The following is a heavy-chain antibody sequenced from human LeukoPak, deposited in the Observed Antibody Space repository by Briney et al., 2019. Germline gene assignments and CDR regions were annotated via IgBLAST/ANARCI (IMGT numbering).Heavy chain of an antibody. V-gene: IGHV4-4*02. Sequence: SETLSLTCAVSGGSISSSYWWSWVRQPPGKGLEWLGEINHSGSTNYNSSLKSRVAISIDKSKSHFSLKLSSVTAADTAVYYCARVAVAGLNWFDPWGQGTLVTVSS. J-gene: IGHJ5*02. CDR2: INHSGST. CDR3: ARVAVAGLNWFDP. D-gene: IGHD6-19*01. CDR1: GGSISSSYW.